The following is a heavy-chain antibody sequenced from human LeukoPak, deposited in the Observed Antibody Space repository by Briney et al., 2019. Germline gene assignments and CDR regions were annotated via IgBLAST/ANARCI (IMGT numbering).Heavy chain of an antibody. CDR3: AREVSEGFDF. D-gene: IGHD3-22*01. J-gene: IGHJ4*02. Sequence: GGSLRLFCAASGFTFSGYSMNWIRQAPGKGLEWVSSFGTRSTSIYHAGSVKGRFAISRDNAKNSPYLQMNSLRAEDTALYYCAREVSEGFDFWGQGTLVTVSS. CDR2: FGTRSTSI. V-gene: IGHV3-21*01. CDR1: GFTFSGYS.